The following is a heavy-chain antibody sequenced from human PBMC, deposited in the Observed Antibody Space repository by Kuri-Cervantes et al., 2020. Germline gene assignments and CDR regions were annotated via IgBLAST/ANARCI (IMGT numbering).Heavy chain of an antibody. Sequence: SQTLPLSGAVSGGSISSGGYSWSWIRQPPGKGLEWIGYIYHSGSTYYNPSLKSRVTISVDRSKNQFSLKLSSVTAADTAVYYCASSAEQWLVHRDAFDIWGQGTMVTVSS. CDR1: GGSISSGGYS. J-gene: IGHJ3*02. CDR2: IYHSGST. D-gene: IGHD6-19*01. V-gene: IGHV4-30-2*01. CDR3: ASSAEQWLVHRDAFDI.